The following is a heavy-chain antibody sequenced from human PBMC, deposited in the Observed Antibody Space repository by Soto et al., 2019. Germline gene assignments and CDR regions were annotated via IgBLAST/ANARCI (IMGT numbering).Heavy chain of an antibody. CDR3: AVYDFWSGFDY. CDR2: INSDGSST. J-gene: IGHJ4*02. D-gene: IGHD3-3*01. CDR1: GFTFSSYW. V-gene: IGHV3-74*01. Sequence: GGSLRLSCAASGFTFSSYWMHWVRQAPGKGLVWVSRINSDGSSTSYADTVKGRFTISRDNAKNSLYLQMNSLRVEETAVYYCAVYDFWSGFDYWGQGTLVTVSS.